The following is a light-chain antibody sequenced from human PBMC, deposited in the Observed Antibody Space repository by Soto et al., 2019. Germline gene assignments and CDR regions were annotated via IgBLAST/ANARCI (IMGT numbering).Light chain of an antibody. V-gene: IGKV1-9*01. J-gene: IGKJ2*01. CDR2: GAS. Sequence: DIQLTQSPSFLSASVGDRVTITCRASQGIASYLAWYQQKPGKAPKLLIYGASTLQSGVPSRFSGSGSGTEFTPTISSLQPEDFATYYCQQLNSYPYTFGQGTKLEIK. CDR1: QGIASY. CDR3: QQLNSYPYT.